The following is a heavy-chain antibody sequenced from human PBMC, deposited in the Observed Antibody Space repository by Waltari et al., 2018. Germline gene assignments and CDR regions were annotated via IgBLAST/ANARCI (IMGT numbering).Heavy chain of an antibody. CDR1: GGSFSGYY. J-gene: IGHJ5*02. CDR2: ITHTGKT. Sequence: QVRLEQWGAGLLKPSETLSLTCAVYGGSFSGYYWSWIRRSPEKGLEWIGEITHTGKTNYNPSLRGRITMSVDTSKNQFSLKMTSVTAADKALYYCARERQLELGRTGVLDPWSRGTPVTVSS. V-gene: IGHV4-34*02. D-gene: IGHD1-1*01. CDR3: ARERQLELGRTGVLDP.